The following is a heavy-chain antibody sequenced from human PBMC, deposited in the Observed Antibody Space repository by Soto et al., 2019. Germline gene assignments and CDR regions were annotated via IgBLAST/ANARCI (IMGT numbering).Heavy chain of an antibody. V-gene: IGHV1-69*08. CDR1: GGTFSSYT. CDR2: IIPILGIA. D-gene: IGHD4-17*01. J-gene: IGHJ4*02. CDR3: ARDQYGDYYFDY. Sequence: QVQLVQSGAEVKKPGSSVKVSCKASGGTFSSYTISWVRQAPGQGLEWMGRIIPILGIANYAQKFQGRVTITADKSTSTVYMELSSLRSEDTAVYYCARDQYGDYYFDYWGQGTLVTVSS.